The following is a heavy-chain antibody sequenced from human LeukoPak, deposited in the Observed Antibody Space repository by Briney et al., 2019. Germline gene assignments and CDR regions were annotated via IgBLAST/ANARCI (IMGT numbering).Heavy chain of an antibody. CDR3: ARDLRYCSGGSCKDAFDI. CDR2: IKQDGSEK. CDR1: GFTFSSYW. Sequence: GGSLRLSCAASGFTFSSYWMSWVRQAPGKGLEWVANIKQDGSEKYYVDSVKGRFTISRDKAKNSLYLQMNSLRAEDTAVYYCARDLRYCSGGSCKDAFDIWGQGTMVTVSS. J-gene: IGHJ3*02. V-gene: IGHV3-7*01. D-gene: IGHD2-15*01.